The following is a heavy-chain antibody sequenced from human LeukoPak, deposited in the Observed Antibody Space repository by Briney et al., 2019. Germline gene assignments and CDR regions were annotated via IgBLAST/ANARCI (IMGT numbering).Heavy chain of an antibody. Sequence: GGSLRLSCAASGFTFTNYAMSWVRQAPGKGLEWVSAISGSGDSTNYADSVKGRFTISRDKSQNTLYLQMNSLRAEDTAVYYCARSAYNSGWYMFAIDYWGQGTLVTVSS. CDR1: GFTFTNYA. V-gene: IGHV3-23*01. CDR3: ARSAYNSGWYMFAIDY. J-gene: IGHJ4*02. CDR2: ISGSGDST. D-gene: IGHD6-19*01.